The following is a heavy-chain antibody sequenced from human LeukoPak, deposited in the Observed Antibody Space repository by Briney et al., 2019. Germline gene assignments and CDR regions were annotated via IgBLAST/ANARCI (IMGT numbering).Heavy chain of an antibody. CDR3: ARSEGTTVTTYYYYGMDV. J-gene: IGHJ6*02. Sequence: GGSLRLSCAASGFTFSSYAMHWVRQAPGKGLEWVAVISYDGSNKYYADSVKGRFTISRDNSKNTLYLQMNSLRAEDTAVYYCARSEGTTVTTYYYYGMDVWGQGTTVTVSS. D-gene: IGHD4-17*01. CDR2: ISYDGSNK. V-gene: IGHV3-30-3*01. CDR1: GFTFSSYA.